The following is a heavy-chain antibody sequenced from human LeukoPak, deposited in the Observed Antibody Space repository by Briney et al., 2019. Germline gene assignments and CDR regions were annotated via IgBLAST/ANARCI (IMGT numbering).Heavy chain of an antibody. D-gene: IGHD6-13*01. CDR2: INPSGGST. V-gene: IGHV1-46*01. Sequence: ASVKVSCKASGYXFTSYYIHWVRQAPGQGLEWMGIINPSGGSTSYAQKFQGRVTMTRDTYTSTLYMELSSLRSEDTAVYYCARDVSSSWYRAFDYWGQGTLVTVSS. CDR3: ARDVSSSWYRAFDY. CDR1: GYXFTSYY. J-gene: IGHJ4*02.